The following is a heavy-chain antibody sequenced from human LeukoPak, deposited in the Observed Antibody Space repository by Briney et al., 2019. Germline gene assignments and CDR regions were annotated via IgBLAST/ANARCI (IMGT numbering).Heavy chain of an antibody. CDR3: AKDSDILTGYHGPDAFDI. Sequence: HPGGSLRLSCAASGFTFSSYAMSWVRQAPGKGLEWVSAISGSGGSTYYADSVKGRFTISRDNSKNTLYLQMNSLRAEDTAVYYCAKDSDILTGYHGPDAFDIWGQGTMVTVSS. D-gene: IGHD3-9*01. CDR2: ISGSGGST. V-gene: IGHV3-23*01. J-gene: IGHJ3*02. CDR1: GFTFSSYA.